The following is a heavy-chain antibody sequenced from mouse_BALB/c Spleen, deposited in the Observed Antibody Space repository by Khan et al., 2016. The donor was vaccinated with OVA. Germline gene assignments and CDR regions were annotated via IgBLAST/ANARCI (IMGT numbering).Heavy chain of an antibody. J-gene: IGHJ2*01. Sequence: VQLQESGAELAKPGASVKMSCKASGYTFSTYWLHWVKQRPGQGLEWIGYINPSSGYTYFIQRFIDKVTLPADKSYVTAYMQRSSLTSEDYAVYYGARDRIDYWGQGTTHTVTS. CDR3: ARDRIDY. CDR1: GYTFSTYW. V-gene: IGHV1-7*01. CDR2: INPSSGYT.